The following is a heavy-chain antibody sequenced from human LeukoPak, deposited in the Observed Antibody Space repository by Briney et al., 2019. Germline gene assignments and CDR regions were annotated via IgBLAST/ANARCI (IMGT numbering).Heavy chain of an antibody. V-gene: IGHV3-30*18. CDR1: GFTFSSYG. J-gene: IGHJ4*02. CDR3: AKEAPLYNWNDVVAALNY. Sequence: PGRSLRLSCAASGFTFSSYGMHWVRQAPGKGLEWVAVISYDGSNKYYADSVKGRFTISRDNSKNTLYLQMNSLRAEDTAVYYCAKEAPLYNWNDVVAALNYWGQGTLVTVSS. D-gene: IGHD1-20*01. CDR2: ISYDGSNK.